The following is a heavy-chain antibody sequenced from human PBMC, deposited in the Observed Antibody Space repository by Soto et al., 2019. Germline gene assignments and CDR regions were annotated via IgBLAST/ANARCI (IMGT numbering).Heavy chain of an antibody. Sequence: PGGSLRLSCAASGFTFSSYSMNWVRQARGKGLEWVAVISYEGSNKYYADSVKGRFIISRDNSKSTLYLQMNSLRAEDTAVYYCASEWRHDGLDYWGQGTLVTVSS. CDR1: GFTFSSYS. CDR2: ISYEGSNK. CDR3: ASEWRHDGLDY. D-gene: IGHD5-18*01. V-gene: IGHV3-30*03. J-gene: IGHJ4*02.